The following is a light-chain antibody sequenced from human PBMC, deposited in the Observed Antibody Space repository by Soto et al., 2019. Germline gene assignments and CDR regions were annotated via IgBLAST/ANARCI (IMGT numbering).Light chain of an antibody. Sequence: EIVFTQSPATLSLSPGGRATLSCRASQSVSLSLAWYQQKPGQAPRLLIYDASKRASGFPARFSGSGSGTDFTLTISSLEPEDFAVYYCQERTGWPPWTFGQGTKVDIK. CDR2: DAS. CDR3: QERTGWPPWT. J-gene: IGKJ1*01. V-gene: IGKV3-11*01. CDR1: QSVSLS.